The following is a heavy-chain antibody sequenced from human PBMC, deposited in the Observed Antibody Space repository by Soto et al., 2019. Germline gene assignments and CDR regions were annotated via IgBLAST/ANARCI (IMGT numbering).Heavy chain of an antibody. Sequence: GGSLRLSCAASEFTFSGYWMHWVRQAPRKGLVWVSRINGDGSSTSYEDSVKGRFTISRNNAKNTLYLQMNSLRAEDTAVYYCARVSSLMDVWGQGTTVTVSS. V-gene: IGHV3-74*01. CDR3: ARVSSLMDV. CDR1: EFTFSGYW. CDR2: INGDGSST. J-gene: IGHJ6*02.